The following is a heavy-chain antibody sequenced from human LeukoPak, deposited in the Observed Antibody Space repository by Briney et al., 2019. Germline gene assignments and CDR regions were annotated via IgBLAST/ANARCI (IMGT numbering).Heavy chain of an antibody. CDR3: AKASGTVTTLYYFDY. CDR1: GFSFSSYA. J-gene: IGHJ4*02. CDR2: ISGSGGST. D-gene: IGHD4-17*01. V-gene: IGHV3-23*01. Sequence: PGGSLRLSCAASGFSFSSYAMSWVRQAPGKGLEWVSAISGSGGSTYYADSVKGRFTISRDNSKNTLYLQMNSLRAEDTAAYYCAKASGTVTTLYYFDYWGQGTLVTVSS.